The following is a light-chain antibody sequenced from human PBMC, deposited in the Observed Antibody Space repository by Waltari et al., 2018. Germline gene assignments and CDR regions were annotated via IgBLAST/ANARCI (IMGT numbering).Light chain of an antibody. Sequence: EVVLTQSPATLSLSPGDRATLSCRACRNVEIYLAWYQQRPGQPPRLLIYDASNRATDIPARFSGSWSGTDFTLTISSLEPEDFAVYYCQQRKFWPPLTFGGGTKVEIK. J-gene: IGKJ4*01. CDR3: QQRKFWPPLT. CDR1: RNVEIY. V-gene: IGKV3-11*01. CDR2: DAS.